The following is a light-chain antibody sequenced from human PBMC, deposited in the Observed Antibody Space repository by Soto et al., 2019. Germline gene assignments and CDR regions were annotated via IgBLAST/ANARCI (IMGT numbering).Light chain of an antibody. Sequence: EMVLTQSPVTLSLSPGERATLSCRSSQSVSSSYLAGYQQKPGQAPRLLIYDISNRATGIPARFSGSGSGTDFTLTISSLEPEDFAVYYCQQRNYWQVTFGQGTRLEI. V-gene: IGKV3D-20*02. CDR1: QSVSSSY. CDR3: QQRNYWQVT. CDR2: DIS. J-gene: IGKJ5*01.